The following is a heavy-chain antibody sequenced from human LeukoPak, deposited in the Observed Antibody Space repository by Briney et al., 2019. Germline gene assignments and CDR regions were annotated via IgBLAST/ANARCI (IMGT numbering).Heavy chain of an antibody. J-gene: IGHJ4*02. CDR2: ISSSGSYI. CDR1: RFTFSSYS. CDR3: ARADWDTAMIDY. D-gene: IGHD5-18*01. V-gene: IGHV3-21*01. Sequence: PGGSLRLSCAASRFTFSSYSMNWVRQAPGKGLEWVSSISSSGSYIYYADSVKGRFTISRDNAKNSLYLQMNSLRAEDTAVYYCARADWDTAMIDYWGQGTLVTVSS.